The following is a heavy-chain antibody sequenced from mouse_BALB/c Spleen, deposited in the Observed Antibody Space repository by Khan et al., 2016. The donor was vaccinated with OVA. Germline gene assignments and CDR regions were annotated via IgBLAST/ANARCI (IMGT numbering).Heavy chain of an antibody. V-gene: IGHV1S132*01. CDR3: AREKYGNDWGAMAY. D-gene: IGHD2-10*02. CDR2: IYPGTGST. J-gene: IGHJ4*01. CDR1: GYIFTSYW. Sequence: QVQLQQSGTELVRPGASVKLSCKTSGYIFTSYWIHWVKQRSGQGLEWIGRIYPGTGSTYYNENFKGKATLTADKSSSTAYMQLSSLTSEDSAVYFYAREKYGNDWGAMAYWGQGTSVTVSS.